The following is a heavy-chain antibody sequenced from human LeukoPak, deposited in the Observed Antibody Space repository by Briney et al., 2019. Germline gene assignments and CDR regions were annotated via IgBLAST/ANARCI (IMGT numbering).Heavy chain of an antibody. Sequence: PSETLSLTCAVYGGSFSGYYWSWIRQPPGKGLEWIGEINQSGSTNYNPSLKSRVTISVDTSKNQFSLKLSSVTAADTAVYYCARGPYSSGWYIRLGWFDPWGQGTLVTVSS. CDR2: INQSGST. D-gene: IGHD6-19*01. V-gene: IGHV4-34*01. CDR3: ARGPYSSGWYIRLGWFDP. J-gene: IGHJ5*02. CDR1: GGSFSGYY.